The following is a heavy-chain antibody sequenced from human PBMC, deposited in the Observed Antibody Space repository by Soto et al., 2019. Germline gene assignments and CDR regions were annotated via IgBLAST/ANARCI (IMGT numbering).Heavy chain of an antibody. CDR3: ARGLDPTNYYGSGSYSDY. CDR1: GGSISSGDYY. D-gene: IGHD3-10*01. Sequence: PSETLSLTCTVSGGSISSGDYYWTWIRQPPGKGLEWIGYIYYSGSTYYNPSLKSRVTISVDTSKNQFSLKLSSVTAADTAVYYCARGLDPTNYYGSGSYSDYWGQGTLVTVSS. V-gene: IGHV4-30-4*01. CDR2: IYYSGST. J-gene: IGHJ4*02.